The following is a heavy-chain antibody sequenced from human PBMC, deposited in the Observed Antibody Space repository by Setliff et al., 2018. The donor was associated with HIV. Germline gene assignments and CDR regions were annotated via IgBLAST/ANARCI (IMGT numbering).Heavy chain of an antibody. CDR1: GFTVSSNY. D-gene: IGHD6-19*01. CDR2: IYSGGST. Sequence: GGSLSLACSASGFTVSSNYMCWFRQAPGKGLGWVSVIYSGGSTYYADSVKGRFTISRDNAKNSLYLQMNSLRAEDTAVYYCAKDYAVRSSGWMGLVGDYYYYGMDVWGQGTTVTVSS. CDR3: AKDYAVRSSGWMGLVGDYYYYGMDV. J-gene: IGHJ6*02. V-gene: IGHV3-66*01.